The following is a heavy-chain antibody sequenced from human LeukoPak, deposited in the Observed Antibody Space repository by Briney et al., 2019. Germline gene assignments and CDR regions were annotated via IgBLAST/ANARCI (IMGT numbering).Heavy chain of an antibody. Sequence: GGSLRLSCVGSGFTFRSHAMSWVRQAPEKGLEFVSGIYENGGTTYYADSVKGRFSIFRDNSKNTLYLQMDSLRGEDTAVYYCAKDFRIGYSAHFDYWGQGALVTVSS. CDR1: GFTFRSHA. V-gene: IGHV3-23*01. CDR3: AKDFRIGYSAHFDY. D-gene: IGHD2-21*01. J-gene: IGHJ4*02. CDR2: IYENGGTT.